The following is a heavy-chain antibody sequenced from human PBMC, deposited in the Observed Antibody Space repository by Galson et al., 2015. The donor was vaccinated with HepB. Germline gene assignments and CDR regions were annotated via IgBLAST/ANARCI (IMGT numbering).Heavy chain of an antibody. CDR2: INTNTGNP. J-gene: IGHJ4*02. V-gene: IGHV7-4-1*02. Sequence: SCKASGYTFTSYALNWVRQAPGQGLEWMGWINTNTGNPTYAQGFTGRFVFSLDTSVSTAYLQISSLKAEDTAVYYCARDAKTVLLWFGEQNYFDYWGQGTLVTVSS. CDR3: ARDAKTVLLWFGEQNYFDY. CDR1: GYTFTSYA. D-gene: IGHD3-10*01.